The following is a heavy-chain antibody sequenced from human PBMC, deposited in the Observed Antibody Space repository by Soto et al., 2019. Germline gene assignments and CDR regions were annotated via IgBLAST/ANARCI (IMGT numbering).Heavy chain of an antibody. D-gene: IGHD3-16*02. CDR2: IYTSGST. J-gene: IGHJ4*02. V-gene: IGHV4-4*07. Sequence: QVQLQESGPGLVKPSETLSLTCTVSGGSISSYYWSWIRQPAGKGLEWIGRIYTSGSTNYNPSLKSRVTMSVDTSKNQFSLKLSSVTAADTAVYYCARDRPEGLRLGELSHDYWGQGTLVTVSS. CDR3: ARDRPEGLRLGELSHDY. CDR1: GGSISSYY.